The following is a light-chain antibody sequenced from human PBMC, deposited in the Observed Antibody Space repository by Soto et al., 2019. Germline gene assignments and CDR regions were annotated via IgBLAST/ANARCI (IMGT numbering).Light chain of an antibody. CDR3: QENYQIAGT. V-gene: IGKV1-39*01. CDR1: QTISYY. J-gene: IGKJ1*01. CDR2: AAS. Sequence: DIEMTQSPASLSASVGDSVTITCRASQTISYYVNWYQKKPGKAPRLLIYAASSLQSGVPSRFSGSGSGTDFTLTIFSLQPEDFATYYCQENYQIAGTFGQRTTV.